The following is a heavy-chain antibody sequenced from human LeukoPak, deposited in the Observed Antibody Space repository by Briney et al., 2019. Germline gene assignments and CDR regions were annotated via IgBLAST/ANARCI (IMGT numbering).Heavy chain of an antibody. Sequence: GGSLRLSCAASGFTFSTYAMHWVRQAPGKGLEYVSSITGNGDNTFYANSVKSRFTISRDNSKNTLYLQMGSLRAEDMAVYYCARDRSGSGDYWGQGTLVTVSS. CDR1: GFTFSTYA. CDR3: ARDRSGSGDY. D-gene: IGHD2-15*01. V-gene: IGHV3-64*01. J-gene: IGHJ4*02. CDR2: ITGNGDNT.